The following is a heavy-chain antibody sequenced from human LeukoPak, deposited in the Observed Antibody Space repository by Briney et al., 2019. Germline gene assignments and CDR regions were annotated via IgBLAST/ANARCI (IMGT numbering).Heavy chain of an antibody. CDR3: ARQGDGGRAYDH. V-gene: IGHV4-39*01. J-gene: IGHJ4*02. D-gene: IGHD4-23*01. CDR2: ISDSGNT. CDR1: GGSISSSSDF. Sequence: PSETLSLTCTVSGGSISSSSDFWGWIRQPPGKGLEWIGTISDSGNTYSSPSLRSRVTISVDTSKNQFSLKLTSVTAADTGVYYCARQGDGGRAYDHWGQGTQVTVSS.